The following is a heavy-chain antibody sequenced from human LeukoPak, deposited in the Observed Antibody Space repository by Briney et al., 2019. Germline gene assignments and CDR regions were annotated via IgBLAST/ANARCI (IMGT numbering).Heavy chain of an antibody. J-gene: IGHJ3*02. V-gene: IGHV1-3*01. Sequence: ASVKVSCKASGYTFTSYAMHWVRQAPGQRLEWMGWINAGNGNTKYSQKFQGRVTMTRNTSISTAYMELSSLRSEDTAVYYCARGSHWVAAAGDAFDIWGQGTMVTVSS. CDR3: ARGSHWVAAAGDAFDI. CDR2: INAGNGNT. CDR1: GYTFTSYA. D-gene: IGHD6-13*01.